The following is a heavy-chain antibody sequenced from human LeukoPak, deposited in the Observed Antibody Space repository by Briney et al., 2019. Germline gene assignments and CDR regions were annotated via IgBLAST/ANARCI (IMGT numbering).Heavy chain of an antibody. J-gene: IGHJ3*02. V-gene: IGHV3-7*01. CDR1: GFTFSSYW. Sequence: GGSLRLSCAASGFTFSSYWMSWVRQAPGKGLEWVANIKQDGSEKYYVDSVKGRFTISRDNAKNSLYLQMNSLRAEDTAVYYCARAGDILVLRYFDWFSTPGSFDIWGQGTMVTVSS. CDR3: ARAGDILVLRYFDWFSTPGSFDI. CDR2: IKQDGSEK. D-gene: IGHD3-9*01.